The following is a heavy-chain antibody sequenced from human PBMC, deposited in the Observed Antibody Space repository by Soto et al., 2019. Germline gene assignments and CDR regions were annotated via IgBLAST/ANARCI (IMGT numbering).Heavy chain of an antibody. V-gene: IGHV1-69*06. Sequence: QVQLVQSGAEVKKPGSSVKVSCKADGGSFSSYGITWVRQAPGQGLEWMGVIIPNFDTANYAQRLQGRVTITADKSTITAYMELSSLRSEDTAVYYCARERRIYYDSSGPIDNWGQGTLVTVSS. CDR1: GGSFSSYG. D-gene: IGHD3-22*01. CDR2: IIPNFDTA. CDR3: ARERRIYYDSSGPIDN. J-gene: IGHJ4*02.